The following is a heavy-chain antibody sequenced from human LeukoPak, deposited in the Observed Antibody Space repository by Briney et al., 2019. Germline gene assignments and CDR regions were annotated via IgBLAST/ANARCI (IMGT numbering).Heavy chain of an antibody. J-gene: IGHJ4*02. Sequence: ASVKVSCKASGYTFTSYDINWVRQATGQGLEWMGWMNPNSGNTGYAQKFQGRVTMTRNTSIGTAYMELSSLRSEDTAVYYCARGRSTVAGTGYWGQGTLVTVSS. V-gene: IGHV1-8*01. D-gene: IGHD6-19*01. CDR2: MNPNSGNT. CDR3: ARGRSTVAGTGY. CDR1: GYTFTSYD.